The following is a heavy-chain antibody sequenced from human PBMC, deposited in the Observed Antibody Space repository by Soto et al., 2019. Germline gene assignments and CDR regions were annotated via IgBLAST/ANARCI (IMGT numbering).Heavy chain of an antibody. CDR3: VGLGGLRYFDWLSKPTYYYYGMDV. CDR2: IYHSGST. Sequence: SETLSLTCAFSGGSIISSNWWSWVRQPPGKGLEWIGEIYHSGSTNYNPSLKSRVTISVDKSKNQFSLKLSSVTAADTAVYYCVGLGGLRYFDWLSKPTYYYYGMDVWGQGTTVTVSS. J-gene: IGHJ6*02. CDR1: GGSIISSNW. V-gene: IGHV4-4*02. D-gene: IGHD3-9*01.